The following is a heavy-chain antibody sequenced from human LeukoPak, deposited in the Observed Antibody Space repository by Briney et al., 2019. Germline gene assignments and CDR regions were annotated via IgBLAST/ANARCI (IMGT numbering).Heavy chain of an antibody. CDR2: INHSGST. D-gene: IGHD3-3*01. Sequence: SETLSLTCTVSGGSISSYYWSWIRQPPGKGLEWIGEINHSGSTNYNPSLKSRVTISVDTSKNQFSLKLSSVTAADTAVYYCARVIDSYYFDYWGQGTLVTVSS. V-gene: IGHV4-34*01. J-gene: IGHJ4*02. CDR1: GGSISSYY. CDR3: ARVIDSYYFDY.